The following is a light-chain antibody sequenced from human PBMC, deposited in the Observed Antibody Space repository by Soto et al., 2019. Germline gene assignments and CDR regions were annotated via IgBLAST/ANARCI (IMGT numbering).Light chain of an antibody. CDR2: DDN. J-gene: IGLJ1*01. CDR1: SSNIGGNS. Sequence: QSVLTQPPSVSAAPGQKVTISCSGSSSNIGGNSVSWYQQLPGTAPKLLIYDDNKRPSGIPDRFSGSKSGTSATLGITGFQTGDEADYYCQSYDGSYVFGTGTKVTVL. V-gene: IGLV1-51*01. CDR3: QSYDGSYV.